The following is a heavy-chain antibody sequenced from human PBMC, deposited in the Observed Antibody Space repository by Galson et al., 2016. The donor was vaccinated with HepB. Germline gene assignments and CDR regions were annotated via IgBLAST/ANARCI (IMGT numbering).Heavy chain of an antibody. CDR2: IYHTGST. J-gene: IGHJ6*02. CDR1: GGSISSGGYA. CDR3: ARESRDYPYGMDV. V-gene: IGHV4-30-2*01. Sequence: TLSLTCAVSGGSISSGGYAWSWIRQPPGKGLELIGHIYHTGSTYYNPSLKSRVTISVDGSKNQFSLKLSSVTAADTAVYYRARESRDYPYGMDVWGQGTTVTVSS.